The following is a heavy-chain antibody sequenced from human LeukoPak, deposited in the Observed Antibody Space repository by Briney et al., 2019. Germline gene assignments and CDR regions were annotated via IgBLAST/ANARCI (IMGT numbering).Heavy chain of an antibody. Sequence: GGSLRLSCAASGFTFSNYAMSWVRQAPGKGLEWVSAISESGDKTYSADSVKGRFTISRDNSKNTLYLQMNSLRAEDTAVYYCARDHEIAAAGPPYFDYWGQGTLVTVSS. CDR2: ISESGDKT. J-gene: IGHJ4*02. V-gene: IGHV3-23*01. CDR1: GFTFSNYA. D-gene: IGHD6-13*01. CDR3: ARDHEIAAAGPPYFDY.